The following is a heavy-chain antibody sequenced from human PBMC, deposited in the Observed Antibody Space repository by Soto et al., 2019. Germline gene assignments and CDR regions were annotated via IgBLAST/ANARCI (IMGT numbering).Heavy chain of an antibody. D-gene: IGHD6-13*01. CDR3: AKDIYSSSLGTFDY. J-gene: IGHJ4*02. Sequence: DVQLVESGGGLVQPGRSLRLSCAASGFTFDDYAMHWVRQAPGKGLEWVSGISWNSGSIGYADSVKGRFTISRDNAKNSLYLQMNSLRAEDTALYYCAKDIYSSSLGTFDYWGQGTLVTVSS. V-gene: IGHV3-9*01. CDR2: ISWNSGSI. CDR1: GFTFDDYA.